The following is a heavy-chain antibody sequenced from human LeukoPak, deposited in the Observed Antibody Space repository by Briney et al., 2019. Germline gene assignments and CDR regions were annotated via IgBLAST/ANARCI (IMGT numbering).Heavy chain of an antibody. J-gene: IGHJ5*02. CDR1: GFTLSSFA. CDR2: ISGSGGST. V-gene: IGHV3-23*01. Sequence: GGSLRLSCAASGFTLSSFAMNWVRQAPGKALEWVSAISGSGGSTFYADSVKGRFTISRDNSKNTLHLQMNSLRAEDTAVYYCAKDREAAAAPLNWFDPWGQGTLVAVSS. D-gene: IGHD6-13*01. CDR3: AKDREAAAAPLNWFDP.